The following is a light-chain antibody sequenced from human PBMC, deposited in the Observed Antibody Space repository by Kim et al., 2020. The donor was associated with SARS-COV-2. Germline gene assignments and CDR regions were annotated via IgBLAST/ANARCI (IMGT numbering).Light chain of an antibody. V-gene: IGKV3-20*01. CDR3: QQYGSSPLIT. J-gene: IGKJ5*01. Sequence: EVVLTQSPGTLSLSPVERVTLSCRASQSVNSKYFGWYQHKIGQTPRLLIYAASTRANGIPDRFSGSGSETDFTLTISRLEPDDSALYYWQQYGSSPLITFGQGTHLEIK. CDR2: AAS. CDR1: QSVNSKY.